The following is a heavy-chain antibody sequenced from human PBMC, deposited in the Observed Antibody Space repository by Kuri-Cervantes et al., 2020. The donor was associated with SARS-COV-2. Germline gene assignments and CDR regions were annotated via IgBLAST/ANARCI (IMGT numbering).Heavy chain of an antibody. CDR3: ARAGERYYDFWSGHLPNDAVDV. D-gene: IGHD3-3*01. J-gene: IGHJ3*01. V-gene: IGHV3-11*04. CDR2: ISSSGSTI. CDR1: GFTFSDYY. Sequence: GGSLRLSCAASGFTFSDYYMSWIRQAPGKGLEWVSYISSSGSTIYYADSVKGRFTISRDNAKNSLYLLMNTLRAEDTAVYYCARAGERYYDFWSGHLPNDAVDVWGRGTMVTVSS.